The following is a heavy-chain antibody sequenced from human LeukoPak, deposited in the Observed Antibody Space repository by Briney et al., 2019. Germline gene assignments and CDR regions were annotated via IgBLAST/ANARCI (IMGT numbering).Heavy chain of an antibody. Sequence: SETLSLTCIVTGGSISSYYWSWIRQPPGKGLEWIGYIYYTGSTNYNPSLKSRVTISVDTSKNQFSLKLSSVTAADTAVYYCARGSGNLPFVYFDLWDRGTLVTVSS. CDR1: GGSISSYY. CDR2: IYYTGST. CDR3: ARGSGNLPFVYFDL. J-gene: IGHJ2*01. V-gene: IGHV4-59*08. D-gene: IGHD1-26*01.